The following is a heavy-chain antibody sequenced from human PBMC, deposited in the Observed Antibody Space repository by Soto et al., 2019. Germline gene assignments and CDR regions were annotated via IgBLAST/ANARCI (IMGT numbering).Heavy chain of an antibody. CDR3: ATGGTTVTRRFDY. D-gene: IGHD4-17*01. CDR2: ITPIFDTT. CDR1: GGGFSTYA. J-gene: IGHJ4*02. Sequence: QVQLVQSGAEVKKPGSSVKVSCKASGGGFSTYAITWVRQAPGQGLEWMGGITPIFDTTNCAQKFQGRVTITADESTTTVHMELTSLTSEDTAVYYCATGGTTVTRRFDYWGQGTLVTVSS. V-gene: IGHV1-69*01.